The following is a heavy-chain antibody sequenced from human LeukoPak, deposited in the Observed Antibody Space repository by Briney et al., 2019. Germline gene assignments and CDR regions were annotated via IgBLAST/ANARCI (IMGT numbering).Heavy chain of an antibody. V-gene: IGHV4-61*02. J-gene: IGHJ3*02. CDR1: GGSISSGSYY. Sequence: SETLSLTCTVSGGSISSGSYYWSWIRQPAGKGLEWIGRIYTSGSTYYNPSLKSRVTISVDTSKNQFSLILSSVTAADTALYYCARLMTTEIHDAFDIWGQGTMVIVSS. CDR3: ARLMTTEIHDAFDI. CDR2: IYTSGST. D-gene: IGHD4-11*01.